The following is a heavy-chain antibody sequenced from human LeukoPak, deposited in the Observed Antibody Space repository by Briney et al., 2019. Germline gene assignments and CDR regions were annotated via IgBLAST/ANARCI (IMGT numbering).Heavy chain of an antibody. CDR3: ATVGGIAVTGPFDY. V-gene: IGHV3-23*01. D-gene: IGHD6-19*01. CDR2: ISNNGGYT. Sequence: GGSLRLSCAASGSTFSSSAMSWVRQAPGKGLEWVSAISNNGGYTYYADSVQGRFTISKDNSKNTLYLQMNSLRAEDTAVYYCATVGGIAVTGPFDYWGQGTLVTVSS. J-gene: IGHJ4*02. CDR1: GSTFSSSA.